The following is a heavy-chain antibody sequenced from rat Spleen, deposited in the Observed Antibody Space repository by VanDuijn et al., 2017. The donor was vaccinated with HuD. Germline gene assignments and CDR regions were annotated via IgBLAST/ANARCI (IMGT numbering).Heavy chain of an antibody. CDR3: ARGPNYGGYLDYFDY. CDR2: IWSNGGQ. J-gene: IGHJ2*01. D-gene: IGHD1-11*01. Sequence: VQLIESGPGLVQPSQTLSLTCTVAGFSLTSYNVHWIRQAPGKGLEWMGVIWSNGGQDYNSALKSRLSISRDNSKSQVFLKMSSLKTEDTAIYYCARGPNYGGYLDYFDYWGQGVMVTVSS. V-gene: IGHV2-41*01. CDR1: GFSLTSYN.